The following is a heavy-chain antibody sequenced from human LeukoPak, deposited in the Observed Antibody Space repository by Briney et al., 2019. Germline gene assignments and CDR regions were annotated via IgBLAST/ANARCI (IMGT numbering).Heavy chain of an antibody. D-gene: IGHD3-10*01. J-gene: IGHJ4*02. CDR2: IYYSGST. V-gene: IGHV4-28*01. CDR3: ARRGYYGSGEDY. Sequence: SETLSLTCAVSGYSISSSNWWGWIRQPPGKGLEWIGYIYYSGSTNYNPSLKSRVTISVDTSKNQFSLKLSSVTAADTAVYYCARRGYYGSGEDYWGQGTLVTVSS. CDR1: GYSISSSNW.